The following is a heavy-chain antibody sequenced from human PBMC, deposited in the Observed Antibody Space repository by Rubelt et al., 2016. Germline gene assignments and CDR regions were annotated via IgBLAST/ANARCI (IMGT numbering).Heavy chain of an antibody. D-gene: IGHD6-19*01. CDR3: ARDKEWLATRGFQNWFDP. CDR1: GGTFSSYA. J-gene: IGHJ5*02. CDR2: IIPIFGTA. V-gene: IGHV1-69*01. Sequence: QVQLVQSGAEVKKPGSSVKVSCKASGGTFSSYAISWVRQAPGQGLEWMGGIIPIFGTANYAQKFQGRVTITADESTSTAYMELSSLRSDDTAVYYCARDKEWLATRGFQNWFDPWGQGTLVTVSS.